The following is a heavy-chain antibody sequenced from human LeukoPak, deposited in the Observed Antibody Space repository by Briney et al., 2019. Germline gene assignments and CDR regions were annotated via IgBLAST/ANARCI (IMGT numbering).Heavy chain of an antibody. Sequence: GGSLRLSCKASGFTFSNYAMNWVRQAPGKGLEWVSSITSVSSYKYYADSVKGRFTISRDNAKNSLYLQMNSLRAEDTAVYYCARTNTAMVQALDYWGQGTLVTVSS. CDR1: GFTFSNYA. D-gene: IGHD5-18*01. CDR3: ARTNTAMVQALDY. CDR2: ITSVSSYK. V-gene: IGHV3-21*01. J-gene: IGHJ4*02.